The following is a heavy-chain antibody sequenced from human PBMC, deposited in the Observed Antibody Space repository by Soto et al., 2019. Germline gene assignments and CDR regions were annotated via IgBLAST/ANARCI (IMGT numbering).Heavy chain of an antibody. CDR2: IYYSGST. J-gene: IGHJ4*02. D-gene: IGHD6-19*01. Sequence: QVQLQESGPGLVKPSETLSLTCTVSGGSISSHYWSWIRQPPGRGLERIGYIYYSGSTNYNPSLKSRVTISVDTSKNQFSLKLSSVTAADTAVYYCARGGSSGWYFDYWGQGTLVTVSS. CDR1: GGSISSHY. CDR3: ARGGSSGWYFDY. V-gene: IGHV4-59*11.